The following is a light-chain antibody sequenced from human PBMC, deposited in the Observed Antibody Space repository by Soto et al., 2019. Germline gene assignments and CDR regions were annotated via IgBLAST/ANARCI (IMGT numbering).Light chain of an antibody. CDR2: DAS. CDR3: QHYDSARWT. Sequence: EIVLTQSPGTLSLATGERATLSCRASQSISSTYLTWYHQKPGQAPRLLIYDASRSATGIPDRFSGSGSGTDFSLTISRLEPEDFAVYYCQHYDSARWTFGLGTKVDIK. V-gene: IGKV3-20*01. CDR1: QSISSTY. J-gene: IGKJ1*01.